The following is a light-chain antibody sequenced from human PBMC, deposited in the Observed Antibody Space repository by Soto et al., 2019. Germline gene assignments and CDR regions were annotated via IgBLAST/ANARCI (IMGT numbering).Light chain of an antibody. Sequence: DIQMTQSPSSLSASVGDRVTITCRASQSISSYLNWYQQNPGKAPKXLIYAASSLQSGVPSRFSGSGSGTDFTITISSLQPEDFETYYCQQSYSTPITFGQGTRLEIK. CDR1: QSISSY. CDR2: AAS. V-gene: IGKV1-39*01. J-gene: IGKJ5*01. CDR3: QQSYSTPIT.